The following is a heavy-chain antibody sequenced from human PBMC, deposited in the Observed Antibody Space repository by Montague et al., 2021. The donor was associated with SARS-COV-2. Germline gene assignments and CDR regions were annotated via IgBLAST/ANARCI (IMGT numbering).Heavy chain of an antibody. CDR2: IYYSGTT. J-gene: IGHJ6*02. D-gene: IGHD2-15*01. Sequence: TLSLTCTVSGASISSGGFYWSWLRQHPRKGLEWIGFIYYSGTTYHNPSLKSRLTISIDTSKNQFSLRLSSVTAADTAVYYCARGLPYQMVAGAIPNGARDVWGQGTTVTVSS. CDR3: ARGLPYQMVAGAIPNGARDV. V-gene: IGHV4-31*03. CDR1: GASISSGGFY.